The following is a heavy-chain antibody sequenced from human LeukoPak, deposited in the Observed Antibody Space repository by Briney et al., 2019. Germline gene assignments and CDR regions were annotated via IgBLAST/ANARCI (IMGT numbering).Heavy chain of an antibody. J-gene: IGHJ6*02. CDR3: ARQGTMVRGAHGMDV. Sequence: SETLSLTCAVYGGSFSGYYWSWIRQPPGKGLEWIGYIYYSGSTNYNPSLKSRVTISVDTSKNQFSLKLSSVTAADTAVYYCARQGTMVRGAHGMDVWGQGTTVTVSS. V-gene: IGHV4-59*08. CDR2: IYYSGST. D-gene: IGHD3-10*01. CDR1: GGSFSGYY.